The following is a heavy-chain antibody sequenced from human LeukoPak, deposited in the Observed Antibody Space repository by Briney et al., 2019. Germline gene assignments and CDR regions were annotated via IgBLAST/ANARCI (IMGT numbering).Heavy chain of an antibody. V-gene: IGHV3-48*03. CDR1: GFTFSSYE. J-gene: IGHJ4*02. Sequence: GGSLRLSCAASGFTFSSYEMNWVRQAPGKGLEWVSYISSSGSTIYYADSIRGRFTISRDNAKNSLYLQMNSLRAEDTAVYYCAKDVRMTAIRGFDNWGQGTLVTVSS. D-gene: IGHD2-21*02. CDR2: ISSSGSTI. CDR3: AKDVRMTAIRGFDN.